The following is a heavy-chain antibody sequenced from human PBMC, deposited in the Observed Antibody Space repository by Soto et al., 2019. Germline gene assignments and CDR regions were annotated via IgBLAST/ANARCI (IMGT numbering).Heavy chain of an antibody. CDR1: GFSLSTSGVG. D-gene: IGHD3-16*01. V-gene: IGHV2-5*02. CDR2: IYWDDDK. CDR3: AHARPPMITFGGAYNWFDP. J-gene: IGHJ5*02. Sequence: SGPTLVNPTQTLTLTCTFSGFSLSTSGVGVGWIRQPPGKALEWLALIYWDDDKRYSPSLKSRLTITKDTSKNQVVLTMTNMDPVDTATYYCAHARPPMITFGGAYNWFDPWGQGTLVTVSS.